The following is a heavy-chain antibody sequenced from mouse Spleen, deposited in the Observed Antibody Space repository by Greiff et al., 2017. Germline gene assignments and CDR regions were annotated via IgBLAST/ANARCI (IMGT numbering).Heavy chain of an antibody. Sequence: QVQLMESGAELARPGASVKMSCKASGYTFTSYTMHWVKQRPGQGLEWIGYINPSSGYTKYNQKFKDQATLTADKSSDTAYMQLSRLTSEDSAVYYCARGNTYYGNWFAYWGQGTLVTVSA. V-gene: IGHV1-4*01. CDR2: INPSSGYT. D-gene: IGHD2-10*01. CDR1: GYTFTSYT. CDR3: ARGNTYYGNWFAY. J-gene: IGHJ3*01.